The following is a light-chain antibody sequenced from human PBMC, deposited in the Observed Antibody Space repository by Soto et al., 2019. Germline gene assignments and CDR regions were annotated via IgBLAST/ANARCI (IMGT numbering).Light chain of an antibody. CDR3: CSYAGSYPWPV. CDR2: DVS. V-gene: IGLV2-11*01. J-gene: IGLJ7*01. Sequence: QSALTQPRSVSGSPGQSVTISCTGTSSDAGGYNYVSWYQQHPGKAPKLMIYDVSKRPSGVPDRFSGSKSGNTASLTISGLQAEDEADYYCCSYAGSYPWPVFGGGTQLTVL. CDR1: SSDAGGYNY.